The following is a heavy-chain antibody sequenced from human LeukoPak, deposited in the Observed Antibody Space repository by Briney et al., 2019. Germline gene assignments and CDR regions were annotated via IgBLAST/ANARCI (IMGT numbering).Heavy chain of an antibody. V-gene: IGHV3-48*03. CDR2: ISSSGRTI. D-gene: IGHD3-10*01. CDR3: ARNKYYYGLGNYGVPNWFDP. Sequence: GGSLRLSRVASGFTFSNYEMNWVRQAPGKGLEWVSHISSSGRTIYYSDSVKGRFTISRDNAKNSLYLQMNSLRAEDTAVYYCARNKYYYGLGNYGVPNWFDPRGQGTLVTVSS. J-gene: IGHJ5*02. CDR1: GFTFSNYE.